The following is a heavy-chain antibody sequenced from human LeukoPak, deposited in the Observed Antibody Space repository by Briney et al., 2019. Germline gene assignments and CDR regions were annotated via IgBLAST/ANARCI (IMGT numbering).Heavy chain of an antibody. Sequence: TGGSLRLSCAASGFTFSSYGMHWVRQAPGKGLEWVAFIRYDGSNKYYADSVKGRFTISRDNSKNTLYLQMNSLRAEDTAVYYCAKDEGLQWLGLFDYWGQGTLVTVSS. CDR2: IRYDGSNK. CDR3: AKDEGLQWLGLFDY. CDR1: GFTFSSYG. V-gene: IGHV3-30*02. D-gene: IGHD6-19*01. J-gene: IGHJ4*02.